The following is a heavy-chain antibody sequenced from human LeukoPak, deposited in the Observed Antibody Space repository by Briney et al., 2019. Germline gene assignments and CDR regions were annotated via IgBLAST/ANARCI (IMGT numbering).Heavy chain of an antibody. V-gene: IGHV4-4*02. CDR2: IHRSGST. CDR1: PDSTTSNF. J-gene: IGHJ4*02. Sequence: SETLSLTCTVSPDSTTSNFWSWVRQPPGKGLEWIGEIHRSGSTNYNPSLKSRVTISIDRSKNQIALELSSVTAADTAVYYCAREIVGGFNPGAYWGQGTLVTVSS. CDR3: AREIVGGFNPGAY. D-gene: IGHD1-14*01.